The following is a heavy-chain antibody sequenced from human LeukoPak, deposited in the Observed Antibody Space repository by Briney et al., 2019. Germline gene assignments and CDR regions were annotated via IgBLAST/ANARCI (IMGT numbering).Heavy chain of an antibody. CDR3: AKLGLIRHFDFVNWFDS. J-gene: IGHJ5*01. Sequence: GGSLRLSCVASGFTFSRFAMHWVRQAPGKGPEWVSLISSDATNKYYADSVKGRFTISRDNSRNTLYLQMNSLRAEDTAVYYCAKLGLIRHFDFVNWFDSWGQGTLVIVSS. V-gene: IGHV3-30*18. CDR2: ISSDATNK. CDR1: GFTFSRFA. D-gene: IGHD3-9*01.